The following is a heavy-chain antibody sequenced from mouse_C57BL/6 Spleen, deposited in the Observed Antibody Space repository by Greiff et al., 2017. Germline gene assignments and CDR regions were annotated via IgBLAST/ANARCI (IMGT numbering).Heavy chain of an antibody. D-gene: IGHD4-1*01. CDR2: IYPGDGDT. Sequence: QVQLKQSGAELVKPGASVKFSCKASGYAFSSYWMNWVKQRPGKGLEWIGQIYPGDGDTNYNGKFKGKATLTADKSSSTAYMQLSSLTSEDSAVYFCSRSGGTLYWYFDVWGTGATVTVSS. CDR1: GYAFSSYW. V-gene: IGHV1-80*01. CDR3: SRSGGTLYWYFDV. J-gene: IGHJ1*03.